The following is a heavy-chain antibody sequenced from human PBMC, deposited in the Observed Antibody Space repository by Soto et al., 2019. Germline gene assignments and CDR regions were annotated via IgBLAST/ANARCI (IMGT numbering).Heavy chain of an antibody. Sequence: QVQLQESGPGLVRPSETLSLTCTVSGGSISSYYWNWIRQASGKGLEWIGYIHYSGNSDYNPSLKSRVTISVDTSKNQFSLKLSSVTAADTAVYYCARDRPYSSGHSFDYWGQGTLVTVSS. V-gene: IGHV4-59*01. J-gene: IGHJ4*02. CDR2: IHYSGNS. CDR3: ARDRPYSSGHSFDY. CDR1: GGSISSYY. D-gene: IGHD6-25*01.